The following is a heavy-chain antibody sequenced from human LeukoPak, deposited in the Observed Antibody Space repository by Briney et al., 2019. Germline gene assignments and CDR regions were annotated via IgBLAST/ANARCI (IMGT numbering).Heavy chain of an antibody. CDR2: IYSGGST. Sequence: GGSLRLSCAASGFTVSSNYMSWVRQAPGKGLEWVSVIYSGGSTYYADSVKGRFTIFRDNSKNTLYLQMSSLRAEDTAVYYCVKVLTGYYSPMDVWGQGTTVTVSS. CDR3: VKVLTGYYSPMDV. CDR1: GFTVSSNY. D-gene: IGHD3-9*01. V-gene: IGHV3-53*05. J-gene: IGHJ6*02.